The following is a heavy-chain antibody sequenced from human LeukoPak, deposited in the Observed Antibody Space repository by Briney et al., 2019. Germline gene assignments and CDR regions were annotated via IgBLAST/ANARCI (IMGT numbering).Heavy chain of an antibody. CDR1: GGTFSSYA. Sequence: SVKVSCKASGGTFSSYAISWVRQAPGQGLEWMGRIIPILGIANYAQKFQGRVTITADKSTSTAYMELSSLRSEDTAVYYCVREALSGSSLDYWGQGTLVTVSS. J-gene: IGHJ4*02. CDR2: IIPILGIA. V-gene: IGHV1-69*04. D-gene: IGHD1-26*01. CDR3: VREALSGSSLDY.